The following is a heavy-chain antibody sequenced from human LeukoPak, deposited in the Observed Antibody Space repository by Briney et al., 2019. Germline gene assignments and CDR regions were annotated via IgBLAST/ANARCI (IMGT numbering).Heavy chain of an antibody. CDR2: IYYSGST. V-gene: IGHV4-59*01. J-gene: IGHJ5*02. Sequence: SETLSLTCAVYGGSFSGYYWSWIRQPPGKGLEWIGYIYYSGSTNYNPSLKSRVTISVDTSKNQFSLKLSSVTAADTAVYYCARDFFSGSSWFDPWGQGTLVTVSS. D-gene: IGHD2-15*01. CDR1: GGSFSGYY. CDR3: ARDFFSGSSWFDP.